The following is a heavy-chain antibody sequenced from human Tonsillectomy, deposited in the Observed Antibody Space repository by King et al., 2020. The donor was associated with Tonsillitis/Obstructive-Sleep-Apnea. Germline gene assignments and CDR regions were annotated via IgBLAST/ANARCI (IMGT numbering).Heavy chain of an antibody. V-gene: IGHV3-48*02. CDR2: ISGSGDTI. CDR1: GFTFSGYS. D-gene: IGHD1-7*01. J-gene: IGHJ3*01. Sequence: VQLVESGGGLVQPGGSLRLSCAASGFTFSGYSMNWVRQAPGKGLEWLSYISGSGDTIYHADSVKGRFTISRDNARNSLNLQMNSLRDEDTAVYHCARPGGRSITGTFVAFDVWGQGTLVTVSS. CDR3: ARPGGRSITGTFVAFDV.